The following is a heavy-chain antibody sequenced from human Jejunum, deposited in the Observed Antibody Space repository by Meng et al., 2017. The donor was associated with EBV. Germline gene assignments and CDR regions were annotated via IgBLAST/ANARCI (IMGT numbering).Heavy chain of an antibody. J-gene: IGHJ4*02. CDR2: IYWDENK. Sequence: QTPLEVSGPTLGKPTETLPLTCTVSGFSLSTSGVGVGWIRQPPGKALEWLAHIYWDENKRYSTSLRSRLSIMKDTSKSQVVLTTTNMDPVDTATYYCARRYGDYVRYFDSWGQGILVTVSS. D-gene: IGHD4-17*01. CDR3: ARRYGDYVRYFDS. CDR1: GFSLSTSGVG. V-gene: IGHV2-5*02.